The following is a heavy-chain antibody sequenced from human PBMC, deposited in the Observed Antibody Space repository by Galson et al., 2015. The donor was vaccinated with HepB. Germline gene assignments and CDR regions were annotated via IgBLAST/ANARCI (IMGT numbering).Heavy chain of an antibody. V-gene: IGHV2-5*01. J-gene: IGHJ4*02. CDR1: GFSLSTTGVG. Sequence: PALVKPTQTLTLTCNFSGFSLSTTGVGMGWIRQAPGKALEWVAVIYWNDDKRYSPSLKSRLTITKDTSKNLVVLTMTNMDPVDTATYYCARMGVTGTTVLYYFDYWGQGTLVTVSS. D-gene: IGHD1-20*01. CDR3: ARMGVTGTTVLYYFDY. CDR2: IYWNDDK.